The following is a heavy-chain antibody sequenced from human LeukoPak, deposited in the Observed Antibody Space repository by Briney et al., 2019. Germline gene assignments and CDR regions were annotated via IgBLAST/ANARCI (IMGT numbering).Heavy chain of an antibody. V-gene: IGHV4-59*01. CDR2: ISYSGST. D-gene: IGHD3-10*01. CDR1: GGSLSSYY. J-gene: IGHJ4*02. CDR3: ARGRLGGSGSYYNVLDY. Sequence: SETLSLTCTVSGGSLSSYYWSWIRQPPGKGLEWIGYISYSGSTNYNPSLKSRVTISVDTSRNQFSLKLSSVTAADTAVYYCARGRLGGSGSYYNVLDYWGQGTLVTVSS.